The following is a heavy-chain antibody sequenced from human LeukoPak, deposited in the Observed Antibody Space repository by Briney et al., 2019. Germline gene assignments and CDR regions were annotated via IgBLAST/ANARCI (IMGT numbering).Heavy chain of an antibody. D-gene: IGHD3-10*01. CDR2: IKNDGSST. CDR1: GFIFSSHW. Sequence: GGSLRLSCAASGFIFSSHWMHWVRQAPGEGLVWVSRIKNDGSSTGYADSVKGRFTISRDNAKNTLYLQMHSLRADDTAVYYCARLSVYYGSGSYYENFDYWGQGTLVTVSS. CDR3: ARLSVYYGSGSYYENFDY. J-gene: IGHJ4*02. V-gene: IGHV3-74*01.